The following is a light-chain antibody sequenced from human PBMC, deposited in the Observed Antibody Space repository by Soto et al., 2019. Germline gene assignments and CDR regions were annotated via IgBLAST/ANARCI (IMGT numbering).Light chain of an antibody. CDR2: ATS. Sequence: EIVLTQSPATLSLSPGERATLSCRASQSVSSYLAWYQQKPGQAPRLLIYATSRRATGIPDRISGSGSGTDFTLSISRLEPEDFAVYYCQHYGSSPPSTVFGQGTKLEIK. J-gene: IGKJ2*01. V-gene: IGKV3-20*01. CDR3: QHYGSSPPSTV. CDR1: QSVSSY.